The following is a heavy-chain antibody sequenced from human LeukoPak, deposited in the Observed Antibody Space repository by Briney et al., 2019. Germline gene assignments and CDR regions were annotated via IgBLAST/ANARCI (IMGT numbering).Heavy chain of an antibody. V-gene: IGHV4-38-2*02. Sequence: SETLSLTCTVSGYSINSGFYWGWIRQPPGKGLEWIGSIYHSGSTHYKSSLKSRVTISVDTSKNQLSLKLTSVTAADTAVYYCARQVRGGYSGYLDYWGQGTLVTVSS. CDR3: ARQVRGGYSGYLDY. J-gene: IGHJ4*02. D-gene: IGHD5-12*01. CDR2: IYHSGST. CDR1: GYSINSGFY.